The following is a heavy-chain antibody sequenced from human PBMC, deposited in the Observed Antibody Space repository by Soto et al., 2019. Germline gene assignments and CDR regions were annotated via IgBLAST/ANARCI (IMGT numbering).Heavy chain of an antibody. J-gene: IGHJ5*02. Sequence: SETLSLTCTVSGGSISGYYWSWIRQPPGKGLEWIGYIHYSGSTKYNPSLKSRVTISLDTSNNNFFLRLNSVTAADTAVYYCARDGSGGGVWFDPWGQGTLVTVSS. CDR1: GGSISGYY. CDR2: IHYSGST. V-gene: IGHV4-59*01. D-gene: IGHD6-19*01. CDR3: ARDGSGGGVWFDP.